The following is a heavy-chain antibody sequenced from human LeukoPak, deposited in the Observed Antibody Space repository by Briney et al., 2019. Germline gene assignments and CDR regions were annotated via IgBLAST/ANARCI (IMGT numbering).Heavy chain of an antibody. CDR3: ARGIASGIDFFDP. CDR2: INSDGSST. D-gene: IGHD6-13*01. J-gene: IGHJ5*02. CDR1: GFTFSSYW. V-gene: IGHV3-74*01. Sequence: GGSLRLSCAASGFTFSSYWMHWVRQAPGKGLVWVSRINSDGSSTSYADSVKGRFTISRDNAKNSLYLQINSLSAEDTAVYYCARGIASGIDFFDPWGQGTLVTVSS.